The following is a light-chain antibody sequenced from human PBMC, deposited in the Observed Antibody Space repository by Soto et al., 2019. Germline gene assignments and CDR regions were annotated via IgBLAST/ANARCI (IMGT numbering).Light chain of an antibody. CDR2: GAS. CDR3: QQYDNWPLT. J-gene: IGKJ1*01. CDR1: QSVSSN. Sequence: EIAMTQSPATLSVSPVERATLSCRASQSVSSNLAWYQQKPGQAPRLLIYGASTRATGIPARFSGSGSGTEFTLTISSLQSGDFAVYYCQQYDNWPLTFGQGTKVEIK. V-gene: IGKV3-15*01.